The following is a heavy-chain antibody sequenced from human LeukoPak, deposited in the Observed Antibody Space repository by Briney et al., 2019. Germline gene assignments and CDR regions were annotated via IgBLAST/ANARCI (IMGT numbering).Heavy chain of an antibody. J-gene: IGHJ5*02. Sequence: EASVKVSCTASGYTFTSYYMHWVRQAPGQGLEWMGIINPSGGSTSYAQKFQGRVTMTRDTSTSTVYMELSSLRSEDTAVYYCARDGRDSSGYYKNWFDPWGQGTLVTVSS. D-gene: IGHD3-22*01. CDR1: GYTFTSYY. CDR3: ARDGRDSSGYYKNWFDP. CDR2: INPSGGST. V-gene: IGHV1-46*01.